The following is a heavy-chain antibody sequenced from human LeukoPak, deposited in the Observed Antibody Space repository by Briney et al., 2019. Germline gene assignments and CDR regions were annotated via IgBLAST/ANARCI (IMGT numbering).Heavy chain of an antibody. Sequence: GGSLRLSCAASGFTFRSYAMSWVRQAPGKGLEWVSAISGSGGSTYYADSVKGRFTISRDNSKNTLYLQMNSLRAEDTAVYYCAKDGGLSSSWYNDYWGQGTLVTVSS. V-gene: IGHV3-23*01. J-gene: IGHJ4*02. CDR1: GFTFRSYA. CDR2: ISGSGGST. CDR3: AKDGGLSSSWYNDY. D-gene: IGHD6-13*01.